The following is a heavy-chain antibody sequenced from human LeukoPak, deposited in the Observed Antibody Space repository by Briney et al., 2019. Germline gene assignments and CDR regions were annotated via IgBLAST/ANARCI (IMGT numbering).Heavy chain of an antibody. Sequence: SVKVSCKASRGTFSSYAISWVRQAPGQGLEWMGGIIPIFGTANYAQKFQGRVTITADESTSTAYMELSSLRSEDTAVYYCARGSGWYRIDYWGQGTLVTVSS. V-gene: IGHV1-69*13. CDR3: ARGSGWYRIDY. D-gene: IGHD6-19*01. J-gene: IGHJ4*02. CDR2: IIPIFGTA. CDR1: RGTFSSYA.